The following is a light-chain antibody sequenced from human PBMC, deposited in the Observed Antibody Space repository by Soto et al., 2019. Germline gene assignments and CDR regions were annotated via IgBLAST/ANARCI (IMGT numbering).Light chain of an antibody. V-gene: IGLV2-14*01. J-gene: IGLJ2*01. CDR3: SSYTSSSTLV. Sequence: QSVLTQPASVSGSPGQSITISCTGTSSDVGGYNYVSWYQHHPGKAPKVMIYEVSSRPSGISNRFSGSKAGNTASLTISGLQAEDEADYYCSSYTSSSTLVFGGGTKVTVL. CDR2: EVS. CDR1: SSDVGGYNY.